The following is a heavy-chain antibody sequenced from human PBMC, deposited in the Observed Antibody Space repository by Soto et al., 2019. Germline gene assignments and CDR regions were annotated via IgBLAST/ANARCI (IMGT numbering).Heavy chain of an antibody. J-gene: IGHJ4*02. V-gene: IGHV3-49*03. CDR2: IRSKAYGGTT. CDR3: TSPYYDYIWGSYRDFDY. D-gene: IGHD3-16*02. CDR1: GFTFGDYA. Sequence: GGSLRLSCTASGFTFGDYAMSWFRQAPGKGLEWVGFIRSKAYGGTTEYAASVKGRFTISRDDSKSIAYLQMNSLKTEDTAVYYCTSPYYDYIWGSYRDFDYWGQGTLVTVSS.